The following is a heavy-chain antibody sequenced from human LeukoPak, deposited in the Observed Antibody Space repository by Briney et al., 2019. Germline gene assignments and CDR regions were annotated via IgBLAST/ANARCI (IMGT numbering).Heavy chain of an antibody. J-gene: IGHJ4*02. Sequence: PGGSLRLSCAASRFTFANYAMTWVRQAPGEGLEWVSAISASGGSTDNADSVKGRFTISRDNSKNTLYLQMHSLRAEDTAVYYRAKDARYSGSYYGYYFDYWGQGTLVTVSS. CDR3: AKDARYSGSYYGYYFDY. CDR1: RFTFANYA. V-gene: IGHV3-23*01. CDR2: ISASGGST. D-gene: IGHD1-26*01.